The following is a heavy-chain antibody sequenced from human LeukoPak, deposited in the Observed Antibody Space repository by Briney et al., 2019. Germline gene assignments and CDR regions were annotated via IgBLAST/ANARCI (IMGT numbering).Heavy chain of an antibody. Sequence: ASVKVSCKASGYTFTSYDINWVRQATGQGLEWMGWMNPNSGNTGYAQKFQGRVTITRNTSISTAYMELSSLRSEDTAVYYCAREGGGYDGFDYWGQGTLVTVSS. V-gene: IGHV1-8*03. CDR3: AREGGGYDGFDY. CDR1: GYTFTSYD. J-gene: IGHJ4*02. D-gene: IGHD5-12*01. CDR2: MNPNSGNT.